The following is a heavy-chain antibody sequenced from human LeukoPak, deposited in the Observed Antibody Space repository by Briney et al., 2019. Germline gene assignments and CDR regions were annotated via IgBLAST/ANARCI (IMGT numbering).Heavy chain of an antibody. Sequence: SETLSLTCTVSGGSISSSSYYWGWIRQPPGKGLEWIGEINHSGSTNYNPSLKSRVTISVDTSKNQFSLKLSSVTAADTAVYYCATSLREVYYYGSPGGYFDYWGQGTLVTVSS. V-gene: IGHV4-39*07. D-gene: IGHD3-10*01. J-gene: IGHJ4*02. CDR2: INHSGST. CDR1: GGSISSSSYY. CDR3: ATSLREVYYYGSPGGYFDY.